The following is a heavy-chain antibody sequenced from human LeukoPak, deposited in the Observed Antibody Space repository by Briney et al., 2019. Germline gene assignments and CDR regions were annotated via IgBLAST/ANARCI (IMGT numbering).Heavy chain of an antibody. J-gene: IGHJ5*02. CDR3: AREGYDFWSGTAFFDP. D-gene: IGHD3-3*01. V-gene: IGHV4-30-4*08. CDR2: IYYSGST. CDR1: GGSISSGDYY. Sequence: SQTLSLTCTVSGGSISSGDYYWSWIRQPPGKGLERIGYIYYSGSTYYNPSLKSRVTISVDTSKNQFSLKLSSVTAADTAVYYCAREGYDFWSGTAFFDPWGQGTLVAVSS.